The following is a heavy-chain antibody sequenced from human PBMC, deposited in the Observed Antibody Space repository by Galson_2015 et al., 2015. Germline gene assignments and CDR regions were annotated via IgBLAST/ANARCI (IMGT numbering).Heavy chain of an antibody. V-gene: IGHV1-18*01. Sequence: SVKVSCKASGYTFTSYGISWVRQAPGQGLEWMGWISAYNGNTNYAQKLQGRVTMTTDTSTSTAYMELRSLRSDDTAVYYCARDKAISSGGGGGGLAPAEYFQHWGQGTLVTVSS. CDR1: GYTFTSYG. J-gene: IGHJ1*01. CDR2: ISAYNGNT. D-gene: IGHD6-19*01. CDR3: ARDKAISSGGGGGGLAPAEYFQH.